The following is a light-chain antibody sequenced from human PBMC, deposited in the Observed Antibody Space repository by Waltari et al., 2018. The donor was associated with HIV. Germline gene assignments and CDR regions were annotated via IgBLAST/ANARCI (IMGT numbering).Light chain of an antibody. Sequence: QSVLTQPPSVSGAPGQRVTISCTGSSSNIGAGFDVHWYQQLPGTAPKLLIYGNSHRPSGVPDRFSGSKSGTSASLAITGLQAEDEADYYCQSYDASLSGVIFGGGTELTVL. V-gene: IGLV1-40*01. CDR2: GNS. J-gene: IGLJ2*01. CDR3: QSYDASLSGVI. CDR1: SSNIGAGFD.